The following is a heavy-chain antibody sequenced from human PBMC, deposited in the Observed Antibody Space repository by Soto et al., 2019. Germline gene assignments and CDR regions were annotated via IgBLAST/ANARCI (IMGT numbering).Heavy chain of an antibody. CDR3: ARGRPGGQQLLSYYYYYGMDV. V-gene: IGHV1-46*01. Sequence: QVQLVQSGAEVKKPGASVKVSCKASGYTFTSYYMHWVRQAPGQGLEWMGIINPSGGSTSYAQKFQGRVTMTRDTSTSTVYMELSSLRSEDTAVYYCARGRPGGQQLLSYYYYYGMDVWGQGTTVTVSS. CDR2: INPSGGST. J-gene: IGHJ6*02. CDR1: GYTFTSYY. D-gene: IGHD6-13*01.